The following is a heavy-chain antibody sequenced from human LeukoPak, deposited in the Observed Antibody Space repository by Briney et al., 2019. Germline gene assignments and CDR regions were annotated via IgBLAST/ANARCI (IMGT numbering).Heavy chain of an antibody. Sequence: SETLSLTCTVSGGSISSSSYYWGWIRQPPGKGLEWIGSIYYSGSTYYNPSLKSRVTISVDTSKNHFSLKLSSVTAADTAVYYCARDQRHYYDSSGYYLDYWGQGTLVTVSS. CDR2: IYYSGST. CDR1: GGSISSSSYY. D-gene: IGHD3-22*01. V-gene: IGHV4-39*07. CDR3: ARDQRHYYDSSGYYLDY. J-gene: IGHJ4*02.